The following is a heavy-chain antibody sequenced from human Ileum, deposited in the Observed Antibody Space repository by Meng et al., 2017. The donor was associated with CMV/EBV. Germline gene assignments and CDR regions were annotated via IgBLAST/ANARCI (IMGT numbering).Heavy chain of an antibody. CDR3: ARGGVIAAASSDS. Sequence: AASGISFRSYWMHWVRQAPGKGLVWVSSIHSDGTTTTYADSVKGRFSVSRDNAKDTLYLQMNSLRAEDTAVYYCARGGVIAAASSDSWGQGTLVTVSS. CDR2: IHSDGTTT. V-gene: IGHV3-74*01. J-gene: IGHJ5*01. CDR1: GISFRSYW. D-gene: IGHD2-2*01.